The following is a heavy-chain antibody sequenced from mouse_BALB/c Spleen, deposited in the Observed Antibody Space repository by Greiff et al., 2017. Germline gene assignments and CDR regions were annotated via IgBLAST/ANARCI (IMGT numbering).Heavy chain of an antibody. V-gene: IGHV2-9*02. CDR3: ARGGDYGSSLYYAMDY. J-gene: IGHJ4*01. D-gene: IGHD1-1*01. Sequence: QVQLKESGPGLVAPSQSLSITCTVSGFSLTSYGVHWVRQPPGKGLEWLGVIWAGGSTNYNSALMSRLSISKDNSKSQVFLKMNSLQTDDTAMYYCARGGDYGSSLYYAMDYWGQGTSVTVSS. CDR1: GFSLTSYG. CDR2: IWAGGST.